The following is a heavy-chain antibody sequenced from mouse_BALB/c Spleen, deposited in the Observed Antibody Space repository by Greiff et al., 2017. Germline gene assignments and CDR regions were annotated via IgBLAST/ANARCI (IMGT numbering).Heavy chain of an antibody. V-gene: IGHV5-6-4*01. J-gene: IGHJ4*01. Sequence: EVMLVESGGGLVKPGGSLKLSCAASGFTFSSYTMSWVRRTPEKRLEWVATISSGGSYTYYPDSVKGRFTISRDNAKNTLYLQMSSLKSEDTAMYYCTREGITTVVAYYAMDYWGQGTSVTVSS. D-gene: IGHD1-1*01. CDR1: GFTFSSYT. CDR3: TREGITTVVAYYAMDY. CDR2: ISSGGSYT.